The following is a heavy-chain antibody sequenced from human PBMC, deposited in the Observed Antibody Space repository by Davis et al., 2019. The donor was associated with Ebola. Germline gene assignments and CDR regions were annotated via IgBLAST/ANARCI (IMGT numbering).Heavy chain of an antibody. CDR2: ISSSSSTI. D-gene: IGHD3-10*01. J-gene: IGHJ6*02. CDR3: ARRSLTGGMDV. V-gene: IGHV3-48*04. CDR1: GFTFSSYN. Sequence: GGSLRLSCAASGFTFSSYNMNWVRQAPGKGLEWVSYISSSSSTIYYADSVKGRFTISRDNAKNTLYLQMNTLRAEDTAVYYCARRSLTGGMDVWGQGTTVTVSS.